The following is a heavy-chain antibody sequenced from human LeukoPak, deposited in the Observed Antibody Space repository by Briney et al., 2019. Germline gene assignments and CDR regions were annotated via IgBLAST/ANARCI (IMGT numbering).Heavy chain of an antibody. Sequence: GGSLILSCAASGFTFSNYAMTWVRQAPGKGLDWVSAISGGGVSTYYAESVKGRFTISRDNAKNSLYLQMNSLRAEDTAVYYCASDSSGWYPDYWGQGTLVTVSS. D-gene: IGHD6-19*01. J-gene: IGHJ4*02. V-gene: IGHV3-23*01. CDR2: ISGGGVST. CDR1: GFTFSNYA. CDR3: ASDSSGWYPDY.